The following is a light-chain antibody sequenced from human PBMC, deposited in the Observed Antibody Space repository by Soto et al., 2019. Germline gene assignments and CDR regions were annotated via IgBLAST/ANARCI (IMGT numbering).Light chain of an antibody. CDR2: EVS. Sequence: QSVLTQPASVSGSPGQSITISCTESSSDVGGYNYVSWYQQHPGKAPKLIISEVSNRPSGVSTRFSGSKSGNTASLTISGLQAADEADYYCTSYTSTISHVLFGGGTQLTVL. CDR3: TSYTSTISHVL. CDR1: SSDVGGYNY. J-gene: IGLJ2*01. V-gene: IGLV2-14*01.